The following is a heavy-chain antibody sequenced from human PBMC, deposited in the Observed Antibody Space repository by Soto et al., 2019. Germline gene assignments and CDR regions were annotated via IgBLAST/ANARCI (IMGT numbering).Heavy chain of an antibody. Sequence: TSETLSLTCTVSGGSISSGGYYWSWIRQHPGKGLEWIGYIYYSGSTYYNPSLKSRVTISVDTSKNQFSLKLSSVTAADTAVYYCARVSSVVVVAATPSYSWFDPWGQGTLVTVSS. D-gene: IGHD2-15*01. CDR2: IYYSGST. J-gene: IGHJ5*02. V-gene: IGHV4-31*03. CDR1: GGSISSGGYY. CDR3: ARVSSVVVVAATPSYSWFDP.